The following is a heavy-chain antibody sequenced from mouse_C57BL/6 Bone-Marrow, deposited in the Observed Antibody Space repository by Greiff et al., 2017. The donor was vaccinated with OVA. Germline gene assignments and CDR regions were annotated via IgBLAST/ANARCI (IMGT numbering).Heavy chain of an antibody. Sequence: DVMLVESGGGLVKPGGSLKLSCAASGFTFSDYGMHWVRQAPEKGLEWVAYISSGSSTIYYADTVKGRFTISRDNAKNTLFLQMTSLRSEDTAMYYCATTGTLYYFDYWGQGTTLTVS. CDR2: ISSGSSTI. D-gene: IGHD4-1*01. CDR1: GFTFSDYG. J-gene: IGHJ2*01. CDR3: ATTGTLYYFDY. V-gene: IGHV5-17*01.